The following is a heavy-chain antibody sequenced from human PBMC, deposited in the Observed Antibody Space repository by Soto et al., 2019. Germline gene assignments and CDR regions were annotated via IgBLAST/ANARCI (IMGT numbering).Heavy chain of an antibody. D-gene: IGHD2-8*01. CDR3: ARGPPLRVLKFYYYYYMDV. CDR1: GFTFSSYD. V-gene: IGHV3-13*01. Sequence: GGSLRLSCAASGFTFSSYDMHWVRQATGKGLEWVSAIGTAGDTYYPGSVKGRFTISRENAKNSLYLQMNSLRSEDTAVYYCARGPPLRVLKFYYYYYMDVWGKGTTVTVSS. CDR2: IGTAGDT. J-gene: IGHJ6*03.